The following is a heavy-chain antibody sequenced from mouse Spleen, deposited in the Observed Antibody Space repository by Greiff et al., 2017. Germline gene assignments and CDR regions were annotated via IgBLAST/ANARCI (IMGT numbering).Heavy chain of an antibody. CDR1: GFTFSSYA. J-gene: IGHJ4*01. Sequence: EVKLVESGGGLVKLGGSLKLSCAASGFTFSSYAMSWVRQTPEKRLEWVATISSGGGNTYYPDSVKGRFTISRDNAKNTLYLQMSSLKSEDTAMYYCARLYGNFYAMDYWGQGTSVTVSS. CDR2: ISSGGGNT. CDR3: ARLYGNFYAMDY. V-gene: IGHV5-9*04. D-gene: IGHD2-1*01.